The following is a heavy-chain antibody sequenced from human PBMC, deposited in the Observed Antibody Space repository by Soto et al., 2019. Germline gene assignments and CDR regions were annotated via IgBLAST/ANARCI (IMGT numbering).Heavy chain of an antibody. CDR2: ISGSGSSR. CDR3: TRDASRDSSARGWFDP. CDR1: GFPFSNYA. J-gene: IGHJ5*02. D-gene: IGHD6-13*01. V-gene: IGHV3-23*01. Sequence: GGSLRLSCTASGFPFSNYAMTWVRQAPGKGLEWVSTISGSGSSRYTADSVRGRFIISRDNAKNSLHLQMNSLRAEDTAVYYCTRDASRDSSARGWFDPWGPGTLVTVSS.